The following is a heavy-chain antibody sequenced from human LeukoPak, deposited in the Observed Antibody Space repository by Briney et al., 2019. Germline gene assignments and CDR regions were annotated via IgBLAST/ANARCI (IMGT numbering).Heavy chain of an antibody. Sequence: QPGGSLRLSCAASGFTFSSYGMHWVRQAPGKGLEWVAVIWYDGSNKYYADSVKGRFTSSRDNSKNTMYLQMNSLRAEDTAVYYCAKDQGTALRLGDYWGQGTLVTVSS. D-gene: IGHD2-21*02. J-gene: IGHJ4*02. CDR1: GFTFSSYG. CDR2: IWYDGSNK. CDR3: AKDQGTALRLGDY. V-gene: IGHV3-30*02.